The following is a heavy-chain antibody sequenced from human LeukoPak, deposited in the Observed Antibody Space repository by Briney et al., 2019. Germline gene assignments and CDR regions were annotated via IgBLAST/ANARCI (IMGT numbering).Heavy chain of an antibody. D-gene: IGHD6-19*01. V-gene: IGHV4-34*01. J-gene: IGHJ4*02. CDR3: ARESPGYSSGWYVFSDY. CDR2: INHSGST. Sequence: SETLSLTCAVYGGSFSGYYWSWIRQPPGKGLEWIGEINHSGSTNYNPSLKSRVTISVDTSKNQFSLKLSSVTAADTAVYHCARESPGYSSGWYVFSDYWGQGTLVTVSS. CDR1: GGSFSGYY.